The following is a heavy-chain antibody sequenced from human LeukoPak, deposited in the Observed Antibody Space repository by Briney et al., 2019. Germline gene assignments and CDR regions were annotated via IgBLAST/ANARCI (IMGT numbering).Heavy chain of an antibody. D-gene: IGHD2-2*01. CDR2: IIPIFGTA. J-gene: IGHJ3*02. CDR1: GGTFSSYA. V-gene: IGHV1-69*13. Sequence: ASVKVSCKASGGTFSSYAIRWVRQAPGQGLEWMGGIIPIFGTANYAQKFQGRVTITADESTSTAYMELSSLRSEDTAVYYCARAWPRDCSSTSCHDAFDIWGQGTMVTVSS. CDR3: ARAWPRDCSSTSCHDAFDI.